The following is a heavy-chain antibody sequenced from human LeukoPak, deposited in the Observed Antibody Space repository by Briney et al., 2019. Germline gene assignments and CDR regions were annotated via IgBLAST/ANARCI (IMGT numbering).Heavy chain of an antibody. V-gene: IGHV1-2*06. Sequence: ASVKVSCKASGYTFTGYYLHWVRQAPGQGLEWMGRINPDSGGTNYAQKFQDRVTMTSDTSISAAYMELSRLRSDDTAVYYCARAYCGGDCNYNWFDPWGQGTLVTVSS. CDR3: ARAYCGGDCNYNWFDP. CDR1: GYTFTGYY. J-gene: IGHJ5*02. CDR2: INPDSGGT. D-gene: IGHD2-21*02.